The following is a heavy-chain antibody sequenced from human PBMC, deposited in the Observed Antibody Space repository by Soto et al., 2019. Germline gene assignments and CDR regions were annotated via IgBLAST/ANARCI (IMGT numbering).Heavy chain of an antibody. J-gene: IGHJ4*02. Sequence: GGPLRLSCAAAGFNVSDNYMGWVRQAPGKGLEWVSSFFTGGSTDYADSVKGRFTISRDDSKNTVYLQTNSLRAEDTAVYFCVRERRGLGIGFDHWGQGTLVTVSS. CDR2: FFTGGST. CDR3: VRERRGLGIGFDH. CDR1: GFNVSDNY. D-gene: IGHD6-19*01. V-gene: IGHV3-53*01.